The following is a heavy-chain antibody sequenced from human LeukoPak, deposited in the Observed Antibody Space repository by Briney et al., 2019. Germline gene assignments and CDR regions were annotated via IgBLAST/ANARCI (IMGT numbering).Heavy chain of an antibody. CDR3: AKDRPIYGSGSSLDY. D-gene: IGHD3-10*01. V-gene: IGHV3-30*18. CDR1: GFTFSSYG. J-gene: IGHJ4*02. Sequence: PGGSLRLSCAASGFTFSSYGMHWVRQAPGKGLEGVAVISYDGSNKYYADSVKGRFTISRDNSKNTLYLQMNSLRAEDTAVYYCAKDRPIYGSGSSLDYWGQGTLVTVSS. CDR2: ISYDGSNK.